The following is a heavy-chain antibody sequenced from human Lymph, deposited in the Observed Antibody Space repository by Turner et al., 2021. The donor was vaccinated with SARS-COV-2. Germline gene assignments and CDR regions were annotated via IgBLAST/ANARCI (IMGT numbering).Heavy chain of an antibody. CDR1: GYTFTSYD. CDR2: MNPKGGNT. D-gene: IGHD1-26*01. J-gene: IGHJ6*02. V-gene: IGHV1-8*02. CDR3: ARGRYSGGGMDV. Sequence: QVQLVQSGAEVKKPGASVKVSCKAPGYTFTSYDINWVRQATGQGLEGMGWMNPKGGNTGYGQKFQGRVTMTRNTSISTAYMELSSLRSEDTAVYYCARGRYSGGGMDVWGQGTTVTVSS.